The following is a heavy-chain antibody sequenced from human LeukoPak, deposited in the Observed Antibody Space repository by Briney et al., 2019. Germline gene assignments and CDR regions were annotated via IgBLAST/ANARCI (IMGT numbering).Heavy chain of an antibody. CDR2: INSDGSST. CDR3: AMGYKSAYSWDY. D-gene: IGHD5-18*01. J-gene: IGHJ4*02. CDR1: GFTFSSYW. Sequence: PGGSLRLSCAASGFTFSSYWMHWVRQAPGKGLVWVSRINSDGSSTSYADSVKGRFTISRDNARNTLYLQLNSLTAEDTAVYYCAMGYKSAYSWDYWGQGTLVTVSS. V-gene: IGHV3-74*01.